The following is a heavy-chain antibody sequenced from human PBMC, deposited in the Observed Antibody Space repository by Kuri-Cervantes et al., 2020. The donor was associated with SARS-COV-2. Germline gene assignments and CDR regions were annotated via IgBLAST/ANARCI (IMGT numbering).Heavy chain of an antibody. D-gene: IGHD2-15*01. Sequence: SVKVSCKASGGTFSSYAISWVRPAPGQGLEWMGGIIPIFGTANYAQKFQGRVTITADESTSTAYLELSSLRSEDTAVYYCARVGGYCSGGSCHRTKPKYYYYYGMDVWGQGTTVTVSS. CDR3: ARVGGYCSGGSCHRTKPKYYYYYGMDV. V-gene: IGHV1-69*13. CDR2: IIPIFGTA. CDR1: GGTFSSYA. J-gene: IGHJ6*02.